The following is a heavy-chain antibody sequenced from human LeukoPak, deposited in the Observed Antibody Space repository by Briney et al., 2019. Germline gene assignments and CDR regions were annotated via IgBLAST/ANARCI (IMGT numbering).Heavy chain of an antibody. CDR1: GFTFSSYG. CDR2: IRYDGSNK. V-gene: IGHV3-30*02. CDR3: ARDSVSRIQLWYCIDV. D-gene: IGHD5-18*01. J-gene: IGHJ6*03. Sequence: GGSLRLSCAASGFTFSSYGMHWVRQAPGKGLEWVAFIRYDGSNKYYADSVKGRFTISRDNAKNSLYLQMNSLRAEDTAVYYCARDSVSRIQLWYCIDVWGKGTTVTVSS.